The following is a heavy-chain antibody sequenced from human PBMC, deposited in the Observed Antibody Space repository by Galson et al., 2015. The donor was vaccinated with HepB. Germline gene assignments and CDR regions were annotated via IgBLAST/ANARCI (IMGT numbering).Heavy chain of an antibody. CDR2: IWYDGSNK. CDR3: ARGTSSGWYSPFDY. J-gene: IGHJ4*02. D-gene: IGHD6-19*01. V-gene: IGHV3-33*01. Sequence: SLRLSCAASGFTFSSYGMHWVRQAPGKGLEWVAVIWYDGSNKYYADSVKGRFTISRDNSKNTLYLQMNSLRAEDTAVYYCARGTSSGWYSPFDYWGQGTLVTVSS. CDR1: GFTFSSYG.